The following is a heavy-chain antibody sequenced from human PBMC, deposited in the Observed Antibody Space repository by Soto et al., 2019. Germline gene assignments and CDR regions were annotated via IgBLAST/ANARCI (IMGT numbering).Heavy chain of an antibody. D-gene: IGHD7-27*01. CDR2: INHSGGT. CDR3: ARKAWVRFDY. CDR1: GGSFSAYY. V-gene: IGHV4-34*01. J-gene: IGHJ4*02. Sequence: SETLSLTCAVYGGSFSAYYLSWIRQPPGKGLEWIGEINHSGGTSYNPSLKSRVTISVDTSKNQFSLKLSSVTAADSAVYYCARKAWVRFDYWGQGALVTVSS.